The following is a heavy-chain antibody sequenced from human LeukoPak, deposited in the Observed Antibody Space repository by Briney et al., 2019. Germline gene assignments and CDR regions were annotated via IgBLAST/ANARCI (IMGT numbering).Heavy chain of an antibody. J-gene: IGHJ4*02. CDR2: ISAYNGNT. Sequence: ASVKVSCKASGYTFTSYGISWVRQAPGQGLEWMGWISAYNGNTNYAQKFQGRVTMTRDTSISTAYMELSRLRSDDTAVYYCARDPRIGESQSLVYFDYWGQGTLVTVSS. D-gene: IGHD3-10*01. V-gene: IGHV1-18*01. CDR3: ARDPRIGESQSLVYFDY. CDR1: GYTFTSYG.